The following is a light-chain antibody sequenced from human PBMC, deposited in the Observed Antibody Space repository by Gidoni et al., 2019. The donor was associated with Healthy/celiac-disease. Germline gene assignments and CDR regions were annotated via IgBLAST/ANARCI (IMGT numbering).Light chain of an antibody. CDR2: GAS. CDR3: QQYNNWPPWT. Sequence: EIVMTQSPATLSVSPGERATLFCRASQSVSSNLAWYQQKPGQAPRLLIYGASTRATGIQARFSGSGSGTEFTLTISSLQSEDFALYYCQQYNNWPPWTFGQGTKVEIK. J-gene: IGKJ1*01. V-gene: IGKV3-15*01. CDR1: QSVSSN.